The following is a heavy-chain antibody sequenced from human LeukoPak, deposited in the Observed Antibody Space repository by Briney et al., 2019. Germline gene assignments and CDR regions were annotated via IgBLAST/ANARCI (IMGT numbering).Heavy chain of an antibody. V-gene: IGHV1-69*13. CDR1: GGTFSSYA. J-gene: IGHJ6*03. D-gene: IGHD6-6*01. CDR2: IIPIFGTA. CDR3: ARSSSSSSFPYYYYYYMDV. Sequence: SVKVSCKASGGTFSSYAISWVRQAPGQGLEWMGGIIPIFGTANYAQKFQGRVTITADESTSTAYMELSSLRSEDTAVYYCARSSSSSSFPYYYYYYMDVWGKGTTVTVSS.